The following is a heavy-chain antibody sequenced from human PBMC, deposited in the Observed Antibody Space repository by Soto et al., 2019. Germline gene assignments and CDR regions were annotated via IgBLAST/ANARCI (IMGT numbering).Heavy chain of an antibody. Sequence: GGSLRLSCLASGFGFSGYSMHWVRQAPGKGLDWVAVIKHDGSEIYYADSVKGRFTISKDDSKNTLHPQMNALRVDDTALYYCVRVGWGYSYGNGMDGWGQGTTVT. CDR3: VRVGWGYSYGNGMDG. CDR2: IKHDGSEI. CDR1: GFGFSGYS. J-gene: IGHJ6*02. D-gene: IGHD5-18*01. V-gene: IGHV3-30-3*01.